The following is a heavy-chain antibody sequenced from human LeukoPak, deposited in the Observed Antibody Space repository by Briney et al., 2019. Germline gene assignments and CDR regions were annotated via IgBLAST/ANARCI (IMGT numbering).Heavy chain of an antibody. CDR2: IYYSGTT. V-gene: IGHV4-39*07. CDR1: GGSISSSTYY. D-gene: IGHD6-13*01. Sequence: SETLSLTCTVSGGSISSSTYYWAWVRQPPGKGLEWIASIYYSGTTYYNPSLKSRVTISLDTSGNQFSLKLSSVTAADTAVYYCARVYYSNSYDYWYFDLWGRGTLVTVSS. J-gene: IGHJ2*01. CDR3: ARVYYSNSYDYWYFDL.